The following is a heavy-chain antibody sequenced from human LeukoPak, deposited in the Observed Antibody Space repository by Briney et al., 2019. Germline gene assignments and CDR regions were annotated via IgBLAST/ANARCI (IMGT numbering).Heavy chain of an antibody. D-gene: IGHD1-26*01. J-gene: IGHJ4*02. CDR1: GFTFSSYW. CDR3: ARGNWEPADY. Sequence: GGSLRLSCAASGFTFSSYWMHWVRQAPGKGLVWVPDIKGDGSSTRYADSVRGRFTISRDNAKNTLYLQMNSLRVEDTAVYYCARGNWEPADYWGQGTLVTVSS. CDR2: IKGDGSST. V-gene: IGHV3-74*01.